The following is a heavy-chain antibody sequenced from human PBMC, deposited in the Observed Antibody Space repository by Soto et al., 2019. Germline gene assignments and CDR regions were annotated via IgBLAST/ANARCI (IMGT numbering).Heavy chain of an antibody. CDR3: ARDTAGRRYFDWFSS. Sequence: GGSLRLSCAASGFPFSNYGMHWVRQATGKGLEWVEIIWYDESNKYYADAVKGRFTISRDNSTNTLYLQMNSLRAEDTAVYYCARDTAGRRYFDWFSSWGQGALVTVSS. V-gene: IGHV3-33*01. CDR1: GFPFSNYG. D-gene: IGHD3-9*01. J-gene: IGHJ5*01. CDR2: IWYDESNK.